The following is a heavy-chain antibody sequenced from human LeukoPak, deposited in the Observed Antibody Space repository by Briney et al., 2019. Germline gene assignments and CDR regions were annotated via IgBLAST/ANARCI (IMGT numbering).Heavy chain of an antibody. Sequence: PGGSLRLSCAASGFTFSSYAMTWVRQAPGKGLEWVSAISGSGDSTYYADSVKGRFTISRDNSKNTLYLQMNSLRAEDTAVYYCAKPQRGAIVIVPAPYYFNYWGQGTLVTVSS. CDR1: GFTFSSYA. CDR2: ISGSGDST. D-gene: IGHD2-2*01. J-gene: IGHJ4*02. V-gene: IGHV3-23*01. CDR3: AKPQRGAIVIVPAPYYFNY.